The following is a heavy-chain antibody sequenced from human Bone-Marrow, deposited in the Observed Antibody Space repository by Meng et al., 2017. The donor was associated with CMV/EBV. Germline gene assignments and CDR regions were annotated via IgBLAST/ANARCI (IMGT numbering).Heavy chain of an antibody. Sequence: SGFSFTDAWMSWVRQAPGKGLEWVGRIKSTIDGGATDYAAPVKGRFTISRDDSKNMLYLQMNSLKTDDTAVYYCTTDRAVAGTTLDHWGAGTLVTVSS. CDR1: GFSFTDAW. J-gene: IGHJ4*02. CDR3: TTDRAVAGTTLDH. V-gene: IGHV3-15*01. CDR2: IKSTIDGGAT. D-gene: IGHD3-10*01.